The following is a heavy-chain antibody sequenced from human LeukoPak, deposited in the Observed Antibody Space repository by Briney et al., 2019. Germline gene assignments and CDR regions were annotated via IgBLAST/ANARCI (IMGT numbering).Heavy chain of an antibody. J-gene: IGHJ4*02. CDR2: INYSGTT. Sequence: SETLSLTCSVSGGSISRHHWGWIRQPPGKGLEWIGYINYSGTTNYNPSLKSRVTISVDTSKNQFSLKLSSVTAADTAVYYCARGRRGNNHYAFLDYWGQGTLVTVSS. CDR3: ARGRRGNNHYAFLDY. CDR1: GGSISRHH. D-gene: IGHD1-14*01. V-gene: IGHV4-59*11.